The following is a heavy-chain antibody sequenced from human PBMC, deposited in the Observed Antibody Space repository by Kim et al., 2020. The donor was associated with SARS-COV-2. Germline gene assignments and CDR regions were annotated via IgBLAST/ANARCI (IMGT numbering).Heavy chain of an antibody. CDR1: GFSFSASY. D-gene: IGHD6-25*01. Sequence: GGSLRLSCAASGFSFSASYMNWVRQAPGKGLEWVANIDPDGSAKKHLDSVKGRFTISRDNAKNSLYLQMNSLRVDDTAVYYCVRAAGFWGQGTLVTVS. CDR3: VRAAGF. J-gene: IGHJ4*02. V-gene: IGHV3-7*01. CDR2: IDPDGSAK.